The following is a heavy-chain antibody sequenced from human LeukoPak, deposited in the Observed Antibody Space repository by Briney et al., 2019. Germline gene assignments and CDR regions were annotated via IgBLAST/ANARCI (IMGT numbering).Heavy chain of an antibody. CDR2: IYNGGST. CDR1: GFTVSSNY. J-gene: IGHJ5*02. V-gene: IGHV3-53*01. D-gene: IGHD3-10*01. CDR3: AKLKSVSYGSGSYEDWFDP. Sequence: PGGSLRLSCAASGFTVSSNYMSGVRRAPGKGLEGVSVIYNGGSTYYADSVKGRFTISRDNSKNTLYLQMNSLRAEDTAIYYCAKLKSVSYGSGSYEDWFDPWGQGTLVTVSS.